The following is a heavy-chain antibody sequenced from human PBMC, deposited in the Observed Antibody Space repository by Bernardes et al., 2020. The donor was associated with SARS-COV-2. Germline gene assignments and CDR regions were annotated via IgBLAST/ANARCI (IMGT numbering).Heavy chain of an antibody. Sequence: GGSLRLSCAASGFSFRNYWMSWVRQAPGNGLEWVAGLKSDGSDQRYVDSVRGRFAVSRDNAKDSLYLQMNSLRAEDTAVYYCVRHGGSFDYWGQGTLVTVSS. CDR3: VRHGGSFDY. CDR2: LKSDGSDQ. D-gene: IGHD3-16*01. V-gene: IGHV3-7*03. CDR1: GFSFRNYW. J-gene: IGHJ4*02.